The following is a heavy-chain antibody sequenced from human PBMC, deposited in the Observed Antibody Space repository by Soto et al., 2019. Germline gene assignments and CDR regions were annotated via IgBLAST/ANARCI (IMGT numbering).Heavy chain of an antibody. CDR1: GFTLSPYA. CDR2: IAYDGTNK. Sequence: GGSLRLSCAASGFTLSPYAMHWVRQAPGKGLEWVAVIAYDGTNKYYADSVKGRFTISRDNSKNTLYLQMNSLRAEDTAVYYYAKDLSPTVFYAFDIWGQGTMVTVSS. J-gene: IGHJ3*02. V-gene: IGHV3-30*18. CDR3: AKDLSPTVFYAFDI. D-gene: IGHD4-17*01.